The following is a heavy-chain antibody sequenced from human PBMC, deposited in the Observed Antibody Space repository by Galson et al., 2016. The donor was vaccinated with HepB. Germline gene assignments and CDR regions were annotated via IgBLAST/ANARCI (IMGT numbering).Heavy chain of an antibody. D-gene: IGHD1-26*01. CDR2: IASTDGTT. J-gene: IGHJ4*02. CDR1: GFIFSSHT. CDR3: ARGEGSGSWLVGH. Sequence: LRLSCAASGFIFSSHTMNWVRQAPGKGLEWIAHIASTDGTTDYADSVKGRFTISRDNAKNSLFLQMNSLRADDTALYYCARGEGSGSWLVGHWGQGTLVTVSS. V-gene: IGHV3-48*01.